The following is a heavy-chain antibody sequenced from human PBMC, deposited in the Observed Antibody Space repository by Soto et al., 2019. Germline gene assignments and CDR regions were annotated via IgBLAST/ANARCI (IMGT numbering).Heavy chain of an antibody. CDR1: GFNFRTYV. Sequence: PGGSLRLSCAASGFNFRTYVMHWVRQAPGNGLAWVALISHDGSNAKYADSTMGRFTISRDNSKDTLYLQMNSLRAEDTAVYFCVKDSPTGPFDYWGQGALVTVSS. J-gene: IGHJ4*02. CDR2: ISHDGSNA. V-gene: IGHV3-30*18. CDR3: VKDSPTGPFDY. D-gene: IGHD1-1*01.